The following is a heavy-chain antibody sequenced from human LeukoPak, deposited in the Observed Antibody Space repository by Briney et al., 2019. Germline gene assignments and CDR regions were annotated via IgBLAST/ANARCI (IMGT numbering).Heavy chain of an antibody. CDR2: IGEDGSEK. CDR3: ARDCRVGRRPQNWFAP. V-gene: IGHV3-7*01. J-gene: IGHJ5*02. D-gene: IGHD3-16*01. Sequence: PGGSLRLSCAASGLTFSSHWMSWVRQAPGKGLEWVANIGEDGSEKYYADSVQGRFTISRDNAKNSLYLQMDSLRAEDTAIYYCARDCRVGRRPQNWFAPWGQGTPVTVSS. CDR1: GLTFSSHW.